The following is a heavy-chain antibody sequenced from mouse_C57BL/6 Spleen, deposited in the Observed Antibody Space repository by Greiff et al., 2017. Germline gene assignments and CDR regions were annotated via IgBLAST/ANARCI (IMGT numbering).Heavy chain of an antibody. CDR1: GYAFSSSW. CDR3: ARATVYFDY. Sequence: QVQLQQSGPELVKPGSSVKLSCKASGYAFSSSWMNWVKQRPGKGLEWIGRIYPGDGDTNYNGKFKGKATLTADKSSSTAYMQLSSLTSEDSGVYFCARATVYFDYWGQGTTLTVSS. V-gene: IGHV1-82*01. J-gene: IGHJ2*01. CDR2: IYPGDGDT.